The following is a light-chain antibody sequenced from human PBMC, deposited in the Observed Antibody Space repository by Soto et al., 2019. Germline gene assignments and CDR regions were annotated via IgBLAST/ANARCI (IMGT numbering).Light chain of an antibody. Sequence: QSVLTQPPSVSGAPGQRVTIACTGSSSNIGAGYDVHWYQQLPGTAPKLLIYGNTNRPSGVPDRFPGSKSGTSASLANTGLQDEDEADYYCQSYDSSLSGPSFVFGTGTKVTVL. CDR1: SSNIGAGYD. CDR3: QSYDSSLSGPSFV. J-gene: IGLJ1*01. V-gene: IGLV1-40*01. CDR2: GNT.